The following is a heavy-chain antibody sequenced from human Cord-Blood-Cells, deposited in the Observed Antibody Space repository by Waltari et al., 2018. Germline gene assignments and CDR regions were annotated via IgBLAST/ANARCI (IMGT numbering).Heavy chain of an antibody. CDR3: ARDGDCSGGSCYDAFDI. Sequence: QVQLVQSGAEVKKPGASVKVSCKASGYTFTGYYMHWVRQAPGQGLEWMGWINPNSGGTNYAQKFQGWVTMTRDTSISTAYMELSRLRSDDTAVYYCARDGDCSGGSCYDAFDIWGQGTMVTVSS. CDR2: INPNSGGT. J-gene: IGHJ3*02. D-gene: IGHD2-15*01. CDR1: GYTFTGYY. V-gene: IGHV1-2*04.